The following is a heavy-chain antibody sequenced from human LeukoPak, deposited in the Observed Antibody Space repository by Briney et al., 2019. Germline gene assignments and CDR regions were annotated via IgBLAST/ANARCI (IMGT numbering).Heavy chain of an antibody. CDR2: INPNSGGT. D-gene: IGHD3-16*01. CDR3: ARDGPLGGAFDI. CDR1: GYTFTGYY. J-gene: IGHJ3*02. Sequence: ASVKVSCKASGYTFTGYYIHWVRQAPGQGLEWMGWINPNSGGTKYAQKLQGRVTMTRDTSISTAYMYLSRLRSDDTAEYFCARDGPLGGAFDIWGQGTMVTVSS. V-gene: IGHV1-2*02.